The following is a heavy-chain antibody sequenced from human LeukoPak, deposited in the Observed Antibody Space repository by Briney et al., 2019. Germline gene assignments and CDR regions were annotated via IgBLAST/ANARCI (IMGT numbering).Heavy chain of an antibody. V-gene: IGHV3-21*01. J-gene: IGHJ4*02. Sequence: PGGSLRLSCAASGFTFSSYSMNWVRQAPGKGLEWVSSISSSSSYIYYADSVKGRFTISRDNAKNSLYLQMNSLRAEDTAVYYCARSQLTTVRGYFDYWGQGTLVTVSS. D-gene: IGHD4-17*01. CDR1: GFTFSSYS. CDR2: ISSSSSYI. CDR3: ARSQLTTVRGYFDY.